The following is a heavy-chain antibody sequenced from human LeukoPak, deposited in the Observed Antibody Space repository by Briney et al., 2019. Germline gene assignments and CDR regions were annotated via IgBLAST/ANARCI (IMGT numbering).Heavy chain of an antibody. CDR2: ISGSGGST. J-gene: IGHJ4*02. V-gene: IGHV3-23*01. CDR1: GFTFSSYG. D-gene: IGHD3-3*01. Sequence: GGSLRLSCAASGFTFSSYGMHWVRQAPGKGLEWVSAISGSGGSTYYADSVKGRFTISRDNSKNTLYLQMNSLRAEDTAVYYCAKGLTRSGFDYWGQGTLVTVSS. CDR3: AKGLTRSGFDY.